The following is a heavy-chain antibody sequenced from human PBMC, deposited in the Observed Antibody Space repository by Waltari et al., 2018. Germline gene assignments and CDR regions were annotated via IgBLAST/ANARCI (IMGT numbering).Heavy chain of an antibody. CDR1: GGTFSSYA. Sequence: QVQLVQSGAEVKKPGSAVKVSCKAYGGTFSSYAISWVRQAPGQGLEVMGGIIPIFGTANNAQKFQVRVTITTDESTSTAYMELSILRSEDTAVYYCARDMGYSGSYYHVRYFAYWGQGTLFTVSA. D-gene: IGHD1-26*01. CDR2: IIPIFGTA. J-gene: IGHJ4*02. V-gene: IGHV1-69*05. CDR3: ARDMGYSGSYYHVRYFAY.